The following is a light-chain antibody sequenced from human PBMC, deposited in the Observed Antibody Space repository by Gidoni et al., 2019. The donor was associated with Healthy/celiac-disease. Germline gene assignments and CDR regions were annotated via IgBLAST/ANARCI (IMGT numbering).Light chain of an antibody. CDR1: KLGDKY. Sequence: SYELTRPPSVSVSPGQTASITCSGDKLGDKYACWYQQKPGPSPVLVIYQDSKRPSGIPERFSGSNSGNTATLTISGTQAMDEADYYCQAWDSSTVVFGGGTKLTVL. CDR3: QAWDSSTVV. V-gene: IGLV3-1*01. CDR2: QDS. J-gene: IGLJ2*01.